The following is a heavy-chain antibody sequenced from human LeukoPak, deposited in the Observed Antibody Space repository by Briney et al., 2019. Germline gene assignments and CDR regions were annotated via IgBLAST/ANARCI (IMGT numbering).Heavy chain of an antibody. J-gene: IGHJ6*03. CDR2: MNPNSGNT. V-gene: IGHV1-8*01. CDR1: GYTFTSYD. D-gene: IGHD3-10*01. Sequence: ASVKVSCTASGYTFTSYDINWVRQATGQGLEWMGWMNPNSGNTGYAQKFQGRVTMTRNTSISTAYMELSSLRSEDTAVYYCARAGLFTMVSYYYMDVWAKGTTVTISS. CDR3: ARAGLFTMVSYYYMDV.